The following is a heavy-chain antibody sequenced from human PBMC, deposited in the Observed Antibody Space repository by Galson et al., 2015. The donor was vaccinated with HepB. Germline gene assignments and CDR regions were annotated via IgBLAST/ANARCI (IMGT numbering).Heavy chain of an antibody. Sequence: SVKVSCKASGGTFSSYAISWVRQAPGQGLEWMGGIIPIFGIANYAQKFQGRVTITADKSTSTAYMELSSLRSEDTAVYYCAGLPAATYYYYYGMDVWGQGTTVTVSS. CDR2: IIPIFGIA. CDR1: GGTFSSYA. V-gene: IGHV1-69*10. D-gene: IGHD2-2*01. J-gene: IGHJ6*02. CDR3: AGLPAATYYYYYGMDV.